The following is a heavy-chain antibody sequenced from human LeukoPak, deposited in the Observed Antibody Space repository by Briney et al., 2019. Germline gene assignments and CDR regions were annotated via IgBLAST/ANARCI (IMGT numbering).Heavy chain of an antibody. CDR1: GYTFTSYD. Sequence: ASVKVSCKASGYTFTSYDINWVRQATGQGLEWMGWMSPNSGNTGYAQEFQGRVTMTRSTSISTAYMELSSLGSEDTAVYYCSAGATTYCGEDCYPSFFFYHGIDVWGRGTTVTVSS. V-gene: IGHV1-8*01. CDR2: MSPNSGNT. J-gene: IGHJ6*02. D-gene: IGHD2-21*02. CDR3: SAGATTYCGEDCYPSFFFYHGIDV.